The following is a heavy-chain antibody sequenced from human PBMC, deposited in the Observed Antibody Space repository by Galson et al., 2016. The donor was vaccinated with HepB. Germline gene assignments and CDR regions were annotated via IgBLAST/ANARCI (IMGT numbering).Heavy chain of an antibody. D-gene: IGHD3-9*01. V-gene: IGHV3-23*01. J-gene: IGHJ4*02. CDR1: GFRFDNYA. Sequence: SLRLSYAASGFRFDNYAMTWVRQAPGKGLEWVSVISGSGGRTYYADSVKGRFTISRDNSKNTVYLQMNSLRAEDTAVYYCAKGRRYDILTGYFSWGQGTRVTVSS. CDR2: ISGSGGRT. CDR3: AKGRRYDILTGYFS.